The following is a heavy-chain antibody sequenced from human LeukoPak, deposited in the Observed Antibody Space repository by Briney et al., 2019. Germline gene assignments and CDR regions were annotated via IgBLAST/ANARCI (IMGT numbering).Heavy chain of an antibody. CDR3: ARGPSIAARYDAFDI. D-gene: IGHD6-6*01. CDR1: EFTFTSYE. J-gene: IGHJ3*02. Sequence: GGSLRLSCAASEFTFTSYEFNWVRQAPGKGLEWVSYISSSGNTISYADSVKGRFTISRDNAKNSPYLQVISLRAEDTAVYYCARGPSIAARYDAFDIWGQGTMVTVSS. CDR2: ISSSGNTI. V-gene: IGHV3-48*03.